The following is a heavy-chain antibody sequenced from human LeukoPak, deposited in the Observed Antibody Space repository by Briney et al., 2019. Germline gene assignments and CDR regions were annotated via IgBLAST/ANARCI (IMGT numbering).Heavy chain of an antibody. CDR3: ARGRDGYNMYHFDY. V-gene: IGHV3-48*03. Sequence: GGSLRLSCAASGFTFNSYEMNWVRQAPGKGLGWVSYISSSGYTIHYADSVKGRFTISRDNAKNSLYLQMNSLRAEDTAVYYCARGRDGYNMYHFDYWGQGTLVTVSS. CDR2: ISSSGYTI. D-gene: IGHD5-24*01. CDR1: GFTFNSYE. J-gene: IGHJ4*02.